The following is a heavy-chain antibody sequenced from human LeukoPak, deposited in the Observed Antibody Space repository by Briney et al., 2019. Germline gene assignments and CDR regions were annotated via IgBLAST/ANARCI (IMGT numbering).Heavy chain of an antibody. J-gene: IGHJ4*02. D-gene: IGHD1-26*01. Sequence: GSLRLSCAASGFTFSSYSMNWIRQPAGKGLEWIGRIYTTGTTHYNPSLKSRVTMSVDTSKTQFSLKLTSVTAADTAVYYCARDPFRSSFDSWGQGTLVTISS. CDR3: ARDPFRSSFDS. CDR1: GFTFSSYS. CDR2: IYTTGTT. V-gene: IGHV4-4*07.